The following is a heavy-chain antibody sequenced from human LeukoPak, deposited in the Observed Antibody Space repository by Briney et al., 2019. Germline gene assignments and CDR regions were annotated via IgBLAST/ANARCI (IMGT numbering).Heavy chain of an antibody. D-gene: IGHD3-22*01. J-gene: IGHJ4*02. Sequence: GESLKISCKGSGYSFTSYWIGWVRQMPGKGLEWMGIIYPGDSDTRYGPSFQGQVTISADKSISTAYLQWSSLKASDTAMYYCARGGYYYDSSGSLLDYWGQGTLVTVSS. CDR1: GYSFTSYW. CDR2: IYPGDSDT. CDR3: ARGGYYYDSSGSLLDY. V-gene: IGHV5-51*01.